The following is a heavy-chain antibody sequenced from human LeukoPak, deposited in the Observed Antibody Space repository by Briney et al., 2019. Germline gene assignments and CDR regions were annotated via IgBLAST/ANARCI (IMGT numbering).Heavy chain of an antibody. CDR1: GYTFSSNG. CDR2: ISTYNGNT. Sequence: ASVKASCKASGYTFSSNGISWVRQAPGQGLEWMGWISTYNGNTNYAQKLQGRVTMTTDTSTSTAYVELRSLRSDDTAVYYCARHEEVTHDYWGQGTLVTVTS. J-gene: IGHJ4*02. V-gene: IGHV1-18*01. CDR3: ARHEEVTHDY.